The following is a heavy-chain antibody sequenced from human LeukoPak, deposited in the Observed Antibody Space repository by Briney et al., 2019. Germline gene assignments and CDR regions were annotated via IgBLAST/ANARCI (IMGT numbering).Heavy chain of an antibody. CDR1: GGSISSGDYY. CDR2: IYYSGST. J-gene: IGHJ3*02. D-gene: IGHD3-10*01. Sequence: SQTLSLTCTVSGGSISSGDYYWSWIRQPPGKGLEWIGYIYYSGSTYYNPSLKSRVTISVDTSKNQFSLKLSSVTAADTAVYYCARDFTSGGGHAFDIWGQGTMVTVSS. V-gene: IGHV4-30-4*01. CDR3: ARDFTSGGGHAFDI.